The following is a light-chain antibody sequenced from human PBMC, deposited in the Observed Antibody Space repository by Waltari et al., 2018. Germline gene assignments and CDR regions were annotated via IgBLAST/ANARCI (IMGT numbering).Light chain of an antibody. V-gene: IGLV2-23*02. CDR1: SSDVGNYNL. CDR3: CSYAGNSASV. CDR2: EVN. Sequence: QSALTQPASVSGSPGPSITISCTGTSSDVGNYNLVSWYQQHPGKAPKVMIYEVNKRPSGVSNRFSGSKSGNTASLTISGLQAEDEADYYCCSYAGNSASVFGTGTRVTVL. J-gene: IGLJ1*01.